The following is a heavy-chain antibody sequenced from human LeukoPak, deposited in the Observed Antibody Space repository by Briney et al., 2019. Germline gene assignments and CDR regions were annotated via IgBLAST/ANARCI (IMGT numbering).Heavy chain of an antibody. V-gene: IGHV4-34*01. CDR2: IHHSGST. CDR1: GGSFGGYY. D-gene: IGHD1-26*01. CDR3: ARGGYSGSRGSAFDY. Sequence: SGTLSLTCAVYGGSFGGYYWGWIRRPPGKGRDWIGEIHHSGSTNYNPCLKCRVTIAMDKSKNQFYMELSSVNAEDTAVYYCARGGYSGSRGSAFDYWGRGTMVTVSA. J-gene: IGHJ3*01.